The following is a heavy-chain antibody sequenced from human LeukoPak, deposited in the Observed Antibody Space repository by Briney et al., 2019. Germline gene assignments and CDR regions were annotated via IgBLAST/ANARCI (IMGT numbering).Heavy chain of an antibody. CDR2: INHSGST. V-gene: IGHV4-34*01. Sequence: SSETLSLTCAVYGGSFSGYYWSWIRQPPGKGLEWIWEINHSGSTNYNPSLKSRVTISVDTSKNQFSLKLNSVTPEDTAVYFCARDQSWTTGFDIWGQGTMVTVSS. CDR3: ARDQSWTTGFDI. CDR1: GGSFSGYY. D-gene: IGHD2-8*02. J-gene: IGHJ3*02.